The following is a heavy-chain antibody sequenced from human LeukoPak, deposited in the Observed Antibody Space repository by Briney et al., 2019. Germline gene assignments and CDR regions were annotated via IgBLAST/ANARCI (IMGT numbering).Heavy chain of an antibody. Sequence: GGSLRLSCAASGFTFSSYAMHWVRQAPGKGLEWVAVISYDGSNKYYADSVKGRFTISRDNSKNTLYLQMNSLRAEDTAVYYCARARYSSSWQPPLDAFDIWGQGTMVTVPS. D-gene: IGHD6-13*01. V-gene: IGHV3-30*04. CDR1: GFTFSSYA. CDR3: ARARYSSSWQPPLDAFDI. J-gene: IGHJ3*02. CDR2: ISYDGSNK.